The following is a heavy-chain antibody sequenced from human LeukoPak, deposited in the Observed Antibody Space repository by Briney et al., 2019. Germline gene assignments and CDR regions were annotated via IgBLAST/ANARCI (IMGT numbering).Heavy chain of an antibody. J-gene: IGHJ6*02. D-gene: IGHD4-11*01. CDR1: GFTFSSYA. CDR3: ARGDYSNLYYYYGMDV. V-gene: IGHV3-30-3*01. Sequence: GGSLRLSCAASGFTFSSYAMHWVRQAPGNGLEWVAVISYDGSNKYYADSVKGRFTISRDNSKNTLYLQMNSLRAEDTAVYYCARGDYSNLYYYYGMDVWGQGTTVTVSS. CDR2: ISYDGSNK.